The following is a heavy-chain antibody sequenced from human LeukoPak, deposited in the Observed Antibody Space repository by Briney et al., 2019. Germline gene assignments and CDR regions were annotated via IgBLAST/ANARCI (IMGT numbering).Heavy chain of an antibody. D-gene: IGHD1-1*01. CDR2: ISSSSSYK. Sequence: PGGSLRLSCAASGFTFSSYSMNWVRQAPGKGLEWVSSISSSSSYKYYTDSVKGRFTISRDNAKNSLYLQMNSLRAEDTAAYYCARSAAGTYYWGQGTLVTVSS. V-gene: IGHV3-21*01. CDR1: GFTFSSYS. J-gene: IGHJ4*02. CDR3: ARSAAGTYY.